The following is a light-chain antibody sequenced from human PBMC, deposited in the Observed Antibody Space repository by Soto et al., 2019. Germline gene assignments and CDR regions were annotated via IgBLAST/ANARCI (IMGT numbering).Light chain of an antibody. CDR1: NGDVGSYDL. V-gene: IGLV2-23*02. CDR2: EVN. J-gene: IGLJ2*01. Sequence: QSALTQPASVSGSHGQSITISCTGTNGDVGSYDLVSWYQQYPGKAPKLIIYEVNKRPSGVSNRFSGAKSGNTASLTISGLQTEDEADYDCCSYAGGNTLIFGGGTKVTVL. CDR3: CSYAGGNTLI.